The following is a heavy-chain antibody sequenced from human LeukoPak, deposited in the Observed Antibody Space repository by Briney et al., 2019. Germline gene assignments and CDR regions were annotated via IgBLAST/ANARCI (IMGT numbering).Heavy chain of an antibody. D-gene: IGHD6-19*01. CDR2: IIQDGSEK. Sequence: PGGSLRLSCAASGFTFTSYWMSWVRQAPGKGLEWVANIIQDGSEKYYVDSVKGRFTISRDNADNSLYLQMNSLRVEDTAVYYCAKDYYSGAWYGVVFDIWGQGTMVTVSS. J-gene: IGHJ3*02. CDR1: GFTFTSYW. V-gene: IGHV3-7*05. CDR3: AKDYYSGAWYGVVFDI.